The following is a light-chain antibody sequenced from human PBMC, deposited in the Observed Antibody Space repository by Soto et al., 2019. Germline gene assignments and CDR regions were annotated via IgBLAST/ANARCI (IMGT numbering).Light chain of an antibody. V-gene: IGLV4-60*03. Sequence: QLVVTQASSASASLGSSVKLTCTLDSGHSKYSIAWHQQQPGKAPRFLMRLEGSGSFNKGSGVPGRFSGASSGADRYLTISDLQSDDEASYYCETWDSHTQVFGGGTKLTVL. CDR1: SGHSKYS. CDR3: ETWDSHTQV. CDR2: LEGSGSF. J-gene: IGLJ2*01.